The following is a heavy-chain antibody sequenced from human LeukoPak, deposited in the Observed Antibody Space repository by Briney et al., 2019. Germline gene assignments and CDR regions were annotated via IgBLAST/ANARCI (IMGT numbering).Heavy chain of an antibody. V-gene: IGHV4-39*01. CDR1: GGSISSSSYY. J-gene: IGHJ4*02. CDR3: ARLEGARPLWFGELQYYFDY. Sequence: SETLSLTCTVSGGSISSSSYYWGWIRQPPGKGLEWIGSIYYSGSTYYNPSLKSRVTISVDTSKNQFSLKLSSVTAADTAVHYCARLEGARPLWFGELQYYFDYWGQGTLVTVSS. CDR2: IYYSGST. D-gene: IGHD3-10*01.